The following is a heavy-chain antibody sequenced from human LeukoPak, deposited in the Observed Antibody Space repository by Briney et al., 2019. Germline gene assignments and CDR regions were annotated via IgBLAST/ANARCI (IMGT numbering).Heavy chain of an antibody. CDR1: GFSFSSYA. CDR2: ISGSGGRST. D-gene: IGHD6-25*01. V-gene: IGHV3-23*01. Sequence: GGSLRPSCAASGFSFSSYAMSWVRQAPGKGLEWVSTISGSGGRSTKYADSVKGRFTISRDNSKNTVYLQMNSLRAEDTAVYFCAKEVSGYSDLGQLDFWGPGHLVNVSS. CDR3: AKEVSGYSDLGQLDF. J-gene: IGHJ4*02.